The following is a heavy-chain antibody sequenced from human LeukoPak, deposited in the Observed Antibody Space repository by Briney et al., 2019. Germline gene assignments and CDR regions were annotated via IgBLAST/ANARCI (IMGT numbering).Heavy chain of an antibody. V-gene: IGHV1-18*01. CDR2: ISAYNGNT. D-gene: IGHD3-3*01. Sequence: ASVKVSCKASGYTFTSYGISWVRQAPGQGLEWMGWISAYNGNTNYAQKLQGRVTMTTDTSTSTAYMELRSLRSDDTAVYYCAALQPDFWSGYSQSDYWGQGTLVTVSS. CDR3: AALQPDFWSGYSQSDY. J-gene: IGHJ4*02. CDR1: GYTFTSYG.